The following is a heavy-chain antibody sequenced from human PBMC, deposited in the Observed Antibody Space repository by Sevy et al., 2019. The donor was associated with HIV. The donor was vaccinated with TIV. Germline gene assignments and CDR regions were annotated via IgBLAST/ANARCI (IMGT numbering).Heavy chain of an antibody. V-gene: IGHV3-7*03. D-gene: IGHD2-2*01. CDR1: GFTFSNYW. CDR2: IKRDGREK. CDR3: ARDCSSASCLWGMDV. J-gene: IGHJ6*02. Sequence: GGSLRLSCAGSGFTFSNYWMSWVRQAPGKGLEGVANIKRDGREKYYVASVKGRFTISRDNAKTSLYLQMNSLRVEDTAVYYCARDCSSASCLWGMDVWGQGTMVTVSS.